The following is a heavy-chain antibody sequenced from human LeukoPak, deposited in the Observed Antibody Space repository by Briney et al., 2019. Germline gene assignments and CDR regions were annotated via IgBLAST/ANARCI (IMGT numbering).Heavy chain of an antibody. CDR1: GGSFSGYY. J-gene: IGHJ4*02. CDR3: ARGDSSGSYYAPLDY. V-gene: IGHV4-34*01. Sequence: SETLSLTCAVYGGSFSGYYWTWIRQPPGKGLEWIGEINHSGSTNYNPSLQSRVTISVDTSKNQFSLKVSSVTAADTAVYYCARGDSSGSYYAPLDYWGQGILVTVSS. CDR2: INHSGST. D-gene: IGHD3-10*01.